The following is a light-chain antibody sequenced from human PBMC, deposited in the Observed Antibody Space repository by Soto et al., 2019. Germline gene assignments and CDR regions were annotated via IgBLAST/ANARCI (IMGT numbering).Light chain of an antibody. CDR1: QSVGGD. V-gene: IGKV3-15*01. Sequence: VMTQSPATLSLSPGDSVTLSCRASQSVGGDVAWYQQKTGQAPRILIFGESTRATAVPDRLSGSGSATELNFTISRLQSEGFAVYYCQQYNHWPLTCGGGTKVDIK. J-gene: IGKJ4*01. CDR2: GES. CDR3: QQYNHWPLT.